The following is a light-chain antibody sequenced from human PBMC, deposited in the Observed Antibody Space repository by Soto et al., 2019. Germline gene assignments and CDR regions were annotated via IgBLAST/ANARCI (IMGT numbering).Light chain of an antibody. J-gene: IGLJ1*01. CDR1: RDVGSYNL. Sequence: APPSPLTGSSGQSITPSLPGNRRDVGSYNLVSWYQQHPGKAPKLMIYEVSKRPSGVSNRFSGSKSGNTASLTISGLQAEDEADYYCCSYAGSSPPFVFGTGTKVTVL. CDR3: CSYAGSSPPFV. CDR2: EVS. V-gene: IGLV2-23*02.